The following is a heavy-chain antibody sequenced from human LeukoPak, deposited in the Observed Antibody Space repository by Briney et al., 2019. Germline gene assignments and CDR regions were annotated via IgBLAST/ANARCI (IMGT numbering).Heavy chain of an antibody. CDR1: GFTFSSYS. D-gene: IGHD3-16*01. CDR3: ASPHPGGEYYFDY. J-gene: IGHJ4*02. V-gene: IGHV3-21*01. CDR2: ISSSSSYI. Sequence: GVSLRLSCAASGFTFSSYSMNWVRQAPGKGLEWVSSISSSSSYIYYADSVKGRFTISRDNAKNSLYLQMNSLRAEDTAVYYCASPHPGGEYYFDYWGQGTLVTVSS.